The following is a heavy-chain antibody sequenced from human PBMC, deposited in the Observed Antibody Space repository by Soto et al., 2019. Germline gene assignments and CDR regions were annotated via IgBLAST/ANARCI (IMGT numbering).Heavy chain of an antibody. Sequence: SETLSLTCTVSGGSISSYYWSWIRQPPGKGLEWIGYIYYSGSTNYNPSLKSRVTISVDTSKNQFSLKLSSVTAADTAVYYCASFGGSGSYPSFDYWGQGTLVTVSS. CDR2: IYYSGST. D-gene: IGHD3-10*01. J-gene: IGHJ4*02. V-gene: IGHV4-59*01. CDR1: GGSISSYY. CDR3: ASFGGSGSYPSFDY.